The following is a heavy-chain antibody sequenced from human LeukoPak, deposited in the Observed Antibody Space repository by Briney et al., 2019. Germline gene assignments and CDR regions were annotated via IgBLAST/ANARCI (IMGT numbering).Heavy chain of an antibody. CDR1: GFTFSSYG. J-gene: IGHJ6*03. V-gene: IGHV3-30*02. Sequence: GGSLRLSCAASGFTFSSYGMHWVRQAPGKGLEWVAFIRYDGSNKYYADSVKGRFTISRDNSKNTLYLQMNSLRSDDTAVYYCARGDYMDVWGKGTTVTVSS. CDR3: ARGDYMDV. CDR2: IRYDGSNK.